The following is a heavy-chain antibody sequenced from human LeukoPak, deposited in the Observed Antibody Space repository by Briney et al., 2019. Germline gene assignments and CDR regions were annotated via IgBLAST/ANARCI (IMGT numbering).Heavy chain of an antibody. CDR3: ARAPSITGTTPPGY. V-gene: IGHV1-8*01. Sequence: ASVKVSCKASGYTFTSYDINWVRQATGQGLEWMGWMNPNSGNTGYAQKFQGRVTMTRNTSISTAYMELSSLRSEDTAVYCCARAPSITGTTPPGYWGQGTLVSVSS. J-gene: IGHJ4*02. D-gene: IGHD1-7*01. CDR2: MNPNSGNT. CDR1: GYTFTSYD.